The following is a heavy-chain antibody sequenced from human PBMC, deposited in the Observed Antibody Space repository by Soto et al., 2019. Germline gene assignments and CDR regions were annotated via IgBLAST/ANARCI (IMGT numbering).Heavy chain of an antibody. CDR1: GYTFTGYY. V-gene: IGHV1-2*02. CDR2: INPNSGGT. Sequence: ASVKVSCKASGYTFTGYYMHWVRQAPGQGLEWMGWINPNSGGTNYAQKFQGRVTMTRDTSISTAYMELSRLRSDDTAVYYCARRIAAAHGDAFDIWGQGTMVTVSS. CDR3: ARRIAAAHGDAFDI. D-gene: IGHD6-13*01. J-gene: IGHJ3*02.